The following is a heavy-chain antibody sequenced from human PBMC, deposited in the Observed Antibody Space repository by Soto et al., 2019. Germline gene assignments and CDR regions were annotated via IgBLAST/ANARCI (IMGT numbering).Heavy chain of an antibody. J-gene: IGHJ4*02. V-gene: IGHV2-5*02. Sequence: ITLKKSGPPLVKPTQTLRLTSTFPGFPLIETGLGWGWIRQPPGKALECFEVIYWDDDKPYSPSLKRGLTISKDASKNQVVLTKTNVDAVDTATYYCAHRRSGYFDSWGQGTLVTVSS. CDR3: AHRRSGYFDS. CDR2: IYWDDDK. CDR1: GFPLIETGLG.